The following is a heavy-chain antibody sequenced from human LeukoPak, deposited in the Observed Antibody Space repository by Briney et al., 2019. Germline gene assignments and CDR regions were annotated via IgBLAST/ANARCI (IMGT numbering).Heavy chain of an antibody. D-gene: IGHD5-18*01. CDR1: GFTVSSNY. Sequence: GGSLRLSCAASGFTVSSNYMSWVRQAPGKGLEWVSAISGSGGSTYYADSVKGRFTISRDNSKNTLYLQMNSLRAEDTAVYYCARTGDVDTAMVLNYYYYGMDVWGQGTTVTVSS. CDR2: ISGSGGST. J-gene: IGHJ6*02. CDR3: ARTGDVDTAMVLNYYYYGMDV. V-gene: IGHV3-53*01.